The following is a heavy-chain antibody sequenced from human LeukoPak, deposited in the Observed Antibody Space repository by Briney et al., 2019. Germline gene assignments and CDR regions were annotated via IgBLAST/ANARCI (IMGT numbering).Heavy chain of an antibody. V-gene: IGHV3-7*01. CDR3: VTSWIRQQRDY. Sequence: GGSLRLSCEASGFNFKDYWMSWVRQGPGKGLEWVADIEPDGSGKTYVDSVKGRFTISRDNAKQSLFLQMDSVTAEDTADYYCVTSWIRQQRDYWGQGVLVTVSS. D-gene: IGHD1-1*01. J-gene: IGHJ4*02. CDR2: IEPDGSGK. CDR1: GFNFKDYW.